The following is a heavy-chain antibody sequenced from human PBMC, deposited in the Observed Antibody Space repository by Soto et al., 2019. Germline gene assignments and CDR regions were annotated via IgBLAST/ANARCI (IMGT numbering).Heavy chain of an antibody. CDR2: ISSSGSTI. J-gene: IGHJ3*02. CDR1: GFTFSDYY. D-gene: IGHD3-16*02. CDR3: ARDGRGDYDYIWGSYRFNGAFDI. Sequence: GGSLRLSCAASGFTFSDYYMSWIRQAPGKGLEWVSYISSSGSTIYYADSVKDRFTTSRDNAKNSLYLQMNSLRAEDTAVYYCARDGRGDYDYIWGSYRFNGAFDIWGQGTMVTVSS. V-gene: IGHV3-11*01.